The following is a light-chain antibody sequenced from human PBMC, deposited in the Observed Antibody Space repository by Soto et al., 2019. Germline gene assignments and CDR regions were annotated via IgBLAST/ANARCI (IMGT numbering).Light chain of an antibody. CDR1: QSIGSS. CDR2: GSY. J-gene: IGKJ5*01. CDR3: QQRTNWPDT. Sequence: DMVFTKSPDTLSLWPVEIATLSSHASQSIGSSLAWYQQKPGQAPRLLMYGSYHRATGIPARFSGSGSGTDFTLTISSLEPEDFAVYYCQQRTNWPDTCGQGTQREIK. V-gene: IGKV3-11*01.